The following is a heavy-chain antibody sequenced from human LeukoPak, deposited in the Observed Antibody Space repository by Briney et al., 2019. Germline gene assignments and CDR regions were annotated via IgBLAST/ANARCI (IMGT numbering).Heavy chain of an antibody. D-gene: IGHD3-10*01. CDR2: IYYSGST. CDR1: GGSLSSSSYY. CDR3: ARDRDEGRNYYGMDV. Sequence: PSETLSLTCTVSGGSLSSSSYYWSWIRQPPGKGLEWIGYIYYSGSTYYNPSLKSRVTISVDTSKNQFSLKLSSVTAADTAVYYCARDRDEGRNYYGMDVWGQGTTVTVSS. V-gene: IGHV4-30-4*01. J-gene: IGHJ6*02.